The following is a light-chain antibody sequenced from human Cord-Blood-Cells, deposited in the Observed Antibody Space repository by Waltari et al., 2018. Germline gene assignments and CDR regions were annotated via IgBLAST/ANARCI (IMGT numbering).Light chain of an antibody. CDR2: DAS. J-gene: IGKJ1*01. CDR1: QSISNW. Sequence: DIQMTQSPSTLSASVGDRVTITCRASQSISNWLVWYQQKPGKAPKLLIYDASSLESGVPSRFSGSGSGTEFTLTISSLQPDDFATYYCQQYNSYTWTFGQGTKVEIK. V-gene: IGKV1-5*01. CDR3: QQYNSYTWT.